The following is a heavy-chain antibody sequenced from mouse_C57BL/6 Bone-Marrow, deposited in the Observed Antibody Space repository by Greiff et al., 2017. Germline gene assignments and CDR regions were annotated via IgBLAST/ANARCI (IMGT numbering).Heavy chain of an antibody. CDR3: ARGEGSFDY. CDR1: GYTFTDYY. CDR2: INPYNGGT. V-gene: IGHV1-19*01. J-gene: IGHJ2*01. Sequence: EVQLQQSGPVLVKPGASVKMSCKASGYTFTDYYMNWVKQSHGKSLEWIGVINPYNGGTSYNQKFKGKATLTVDKSSSTAYMELNSLTSEDSAVYYCARGEGSFDYWGQGTTLTVSS. D-gene: IGHD2-13*01.